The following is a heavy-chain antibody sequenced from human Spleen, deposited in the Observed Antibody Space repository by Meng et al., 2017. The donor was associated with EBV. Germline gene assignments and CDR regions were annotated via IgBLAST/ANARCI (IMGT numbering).Heavy chain of an antibody. V-gene: IGHV7-4-1*02. Sequence: SGLLWKTPSDWLLRYGTSYGTTLRRPLHNWLRPAPGQGLEWLGWINNNTATQTDAQGLRGRFVLSLDTSVSTVYLQIRNLKAEDTAVYYCARDEFASAGKLVWFDHWGQGTLVTVSS. CDR1: GTTLRRPL. D-gene: IGHD6-13*01. CDR3: ARDEFASAGKLVWFDH. J-gene: IGHJ5*02. CDR2: INNNTATQ.